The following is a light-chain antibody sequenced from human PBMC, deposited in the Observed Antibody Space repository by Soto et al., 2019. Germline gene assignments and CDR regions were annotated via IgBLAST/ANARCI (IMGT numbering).Light chain of an antibody. Sequence: QSVLTQPPSVSVAPGQKVTISCSGSSSNIGNNYVSWYQQLPGTAPKLLIYDNNKRPSGIPDRFSGSKSGTSATLGITGLQTGDEADYYCGTWDSSLSGVVFGGGTELTVL. CDR1: SSNIGNNY. CDR2: DNN. CDR3: GTWDSSLSGVV. V-gene: IGLV1-51*01. J-gene: IGLJ2*01.